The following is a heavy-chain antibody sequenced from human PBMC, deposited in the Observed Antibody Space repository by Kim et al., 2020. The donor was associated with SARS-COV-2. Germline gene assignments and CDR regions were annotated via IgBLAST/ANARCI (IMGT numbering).Heavy chain of an antibody. CDR1: GYSISSGYY. D-gene: IGHD3-10*01. CDR2: IYHSGST. CDR3: ARDKNVLLWFGELFFDY. V-gene: IGHV4-38-2*02. J-gene: IGHJ4*02. Sequence: SETLSLTCTVSGYSISSGYYWGWIRQPPGKGLEWIGRIYHSGSTYYNPSLKSRVTISVDTSKNQFSLKLSSVTAADTAVYYCARDKNVLLWFGELFFDYWGQGTLVTVSS.